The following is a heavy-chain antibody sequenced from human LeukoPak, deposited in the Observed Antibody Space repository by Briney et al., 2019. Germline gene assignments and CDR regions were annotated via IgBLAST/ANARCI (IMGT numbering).Heavy chain of an antibody. Sequence: GGSLRLSCAASGFTFSNYGMHWVRQAPGKGLEWVAVIWYDGSNKYYADSVKGRFTISRDNSKNTLYLQMNSLRAEDTAVYYCARDGSSGWYWVDYRGQGTLVTVSS. D-gene: IGHD6-19*01. J-gene: IGHJ4*02. CDR3: ARDGSSGWYWVDY. V-gene: IGHV3-33*01. CDR2: IWYDGSNK. CDR1: GFTFSNYG.